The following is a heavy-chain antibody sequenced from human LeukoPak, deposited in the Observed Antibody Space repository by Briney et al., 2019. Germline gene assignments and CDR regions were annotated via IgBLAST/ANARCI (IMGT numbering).Heavy chain of an antibody. V-gene: IGHV4-59*01. Sequence: PSETLSLTCTVSGGSISSYYWRWIRQPPGKGLEWIGYIYYSGSTNYNPSLKSRVTISVDTSKNQFSLKLSSVTAADTAVYYCARDLWYGSGSLDAFDIWGQGTMVTVSS. CDR1: GGSISSYY. J-gene: IGHJ3*02. CDR2: IYYSGST. CDR3: ARDLWYGSGSLDAFDI. D-gene: IGHD3-10*01.